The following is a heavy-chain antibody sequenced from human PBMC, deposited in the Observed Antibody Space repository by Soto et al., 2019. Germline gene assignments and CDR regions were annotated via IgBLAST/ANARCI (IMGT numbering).Heavy chain of an antibody. CDR3: AMTNSGSYLGFPA. CDR1: GFTFSSYG. V-gene: IGHV3-33*01. Sequence: PGGSLRLSCAASGFTFSSYGMHWVRQAPGKGLEWVAVIWYDGSNKYYADSVKGRFTISRDNSKNTLYLQMNSLRAEDTAVYYCAMTNSGSYLGFPAGDQGTLVTVSS. D-gene: IGHD3-10*01. CDR2: IWYDGSNK. J-gene: IGHJ4*02.